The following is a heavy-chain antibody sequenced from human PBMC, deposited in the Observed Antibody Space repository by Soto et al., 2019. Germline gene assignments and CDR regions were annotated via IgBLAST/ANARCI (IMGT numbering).Heavy chain of an antibody. Sequence: LRLSCAASGFTFSSCAMSWVRQAPGKGLEWVSAISGSGGSTYYADSVKGRFTISRDNSKNTLYLQMKSLRAEDTAVYYCAKDRWDDYIWGSYRYFDYWGQGTLVTVSS. J-gene: IGHJ4*02. V-gene: IGHV3-23*01. CDR3: AKDRWDDYIWGSYRYFDY. CDR1: GFTFSSCA. D-gene: IGHD3-16*02. CDR2: ISGSGGST.